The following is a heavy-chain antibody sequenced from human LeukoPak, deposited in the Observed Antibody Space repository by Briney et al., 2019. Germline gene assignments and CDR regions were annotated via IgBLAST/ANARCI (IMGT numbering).Heavy chain of an antibody. J-gene: IGHJ4*02. Sequence: GGSLRLSCAASGFTFSSYAMSWVRQAPGKGLEWVSAISGSGGSTYYADSVKGRFTISRDNSKNTLYLQMNSLRAEDTAVYYCAKAINTYYYDSSGYPSAPFDYWGQGTLVTVSS. D-gene: IGHD3-22*01. CDR1: GFTFSSYA. V-gene: IGHV3-23*01. CDR3: AKAINTYYYDSSGYPSAPFDY. CDR2: ISGSGGST.